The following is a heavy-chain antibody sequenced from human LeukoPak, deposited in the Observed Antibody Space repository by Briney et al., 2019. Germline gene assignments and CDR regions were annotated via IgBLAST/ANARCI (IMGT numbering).Heavy chain of an antibody. J-gene: IGHJ4*02. Sequence: ASVKVSCKASGFTFTSSAVQWVRQARGQRLEWIGWIVVGSGNTNYAQKFQERVTITRDMSTSTAYMELSSLRSEDTAVYYCARAKRNYCSSTSCYLDYWGQGTLVTVSS. CDR3: ARAKRNYCSSTSCYLDY. D-gene: IGHD2-2*01. CDR2: IVVGSGNT. V-gene: IGHV1-58*01. CDR1: GFTFTSSA.